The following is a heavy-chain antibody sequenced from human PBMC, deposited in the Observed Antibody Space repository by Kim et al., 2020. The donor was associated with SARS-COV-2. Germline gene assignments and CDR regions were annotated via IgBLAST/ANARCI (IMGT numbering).Heavy chain of an antibody. CDR3: AKDPSGWLYSTENWFDP. Sequence: GGSLRLSCAASGFTFSSYAMSWVRQAPGKGLEWVSSISGSGGSTYHADSVKGRFTVSRDNSKNTLYLQMNSLRADDTALYYCAKDPSGWLYSTENWFDPWGQGTLVTVSS. J-gene: IGHJ5*02. V-gene: IGHV3-23*01. D-gene: IGHD6-19*01. CDR2: ISGSGGST. CDR1: GFTFSSYA.